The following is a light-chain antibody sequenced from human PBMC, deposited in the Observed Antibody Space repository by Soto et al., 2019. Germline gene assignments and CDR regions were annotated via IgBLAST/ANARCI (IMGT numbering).Light chain of an antibody. V-gene: IGKV1-39*01. J-gene: IGKJ1*01. CDR1: QSISSY. CDR3: QQSYSTPWA. Sequence: DIKMTQSPSSLSAYVGDRVTITCRASQSISSYLNWYQQKPGKAPKLLIYAASSLQSGVPSRFSGSGSGTDFTLTISSLQPEDFATYYCQQSYSTPWAFGQGTKVEIK. CDR2: AAS.